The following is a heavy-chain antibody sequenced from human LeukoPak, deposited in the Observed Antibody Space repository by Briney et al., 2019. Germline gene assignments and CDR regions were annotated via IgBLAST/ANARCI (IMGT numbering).Heavy chain of an antibody. Sequence: ASVKVSCKASGGTFSSYAISWVRQAPGQGLEWMGWMNPNSGNTGYAQRFQGRVTMTRNTSISTAYMELSSLRSEDTAVYYCTRGYYDFWSGYPTINDYWGQGTLVTVSS. V-gene: IGHV1-8*02. CDR2: MNPNSGNT. J-gene: IGHJ4*02. D-gene: IGHD3-3*01. CDR1: GGTFSSYA. CDR3: TRGYYDFWSGYPTINDY.